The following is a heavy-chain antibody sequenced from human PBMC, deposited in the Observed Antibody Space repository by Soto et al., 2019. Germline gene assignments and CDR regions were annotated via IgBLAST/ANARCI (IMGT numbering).Heavy chain of an antibody. CDR3: AKDQAAAVYYYYGMDV. V-gene: IGHV3-30*18. CDR2: ISYDGSNK. Sequence: LRLSCAASGFTFSSYGMHWVRQAPGKGLEWVAVISYDGSNKYYADSVKGRLTISRDNSKNTLYLQMNSLRAEDTAVYYCAKDQAAAVYYYYGMDVWGQGTTVTVSS. D-gene: IGHD6-13*01. CDR1: GFTFSSYG. J-gene: IGHJ6*02.